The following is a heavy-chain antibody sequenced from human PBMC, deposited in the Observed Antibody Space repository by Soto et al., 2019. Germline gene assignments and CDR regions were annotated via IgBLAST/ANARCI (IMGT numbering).Heavy chain of an antibody. CDR1: GDSVSSNSTA. J-gene: IGHJ3*02. V-gene: IGHV6-1*01. D-gene: IGHD1-26*01. CDR2: TYYRSKWHN. Sequence: SQTLSLTCAISGDSVSSNSTAWNWIRQSPSRGLEWLGRTYYRSKWHNDYAVSVKSRININPATSKNQFSLQLNSVTPEDTAVYDCARDRQSGSYYLTFDIWGQGTMVTVSS. CDR3: ARDRQSGSYYLTFDI.